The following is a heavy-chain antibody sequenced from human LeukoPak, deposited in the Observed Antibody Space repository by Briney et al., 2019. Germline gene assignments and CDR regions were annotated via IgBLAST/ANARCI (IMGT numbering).Heavy chain of an antibody. Sequence: PGGSLRLSCAASGFTFSSYAMHWVRQAPGKGLEWVSSISSSSSYIYYADSVKGRFTISRDNAKNSLYLQMNSLRAEDTAVYYCARGGSGSYLYYFDYWGQGTLVTVSS. V-gene: IGHV3-21*01. CDR1: GFTFSSYA. CDR2: ISSSSSYI. D-gene: IGHD1-26*01. J-gene: IGHJ4*02. CDR3: ARGGSGSYLYYFDY.